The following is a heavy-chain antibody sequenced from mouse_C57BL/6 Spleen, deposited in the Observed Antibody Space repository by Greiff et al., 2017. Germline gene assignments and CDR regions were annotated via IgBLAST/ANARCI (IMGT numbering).Heavy chain of an antibody. V-gene: IGHV5-12*01. Sequence: EVTLMESGGGLVQPGGSLKLSCAASGFTFSDYYMYWVRQTPEKRLEWVAYISNGGGSTYYPDTVKGRFTISRDNAKNTLYLQMGRLKSEDTAMYYWASLLYYAMDYWGQGTSVTVSS. CDR3: ASLLYYAMDY. J-gene: IGHJ4*01. CDR1: GFTFSDYY. CDR2: ISNGGGST.